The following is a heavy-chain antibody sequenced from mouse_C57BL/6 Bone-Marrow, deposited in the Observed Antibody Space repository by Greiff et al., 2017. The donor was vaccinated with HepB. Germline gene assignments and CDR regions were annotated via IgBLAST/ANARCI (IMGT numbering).Heavy chain of an antibody. Sequence: DVQLQESGGDLVKPGGSLKLSCAASGFTFSSYGMSWVRQTPDKRLEWVATISSGGSYTYYPDSVKGRFTISRDNAKNTLYLQMSSLKSEDTAMYYCARSTTVEYFDVWGTGTTVTVSS. CDR1: GFTFSSYG. CDR2: ISSGGSYT. D-gene: IGHD1-1*01. J-gene: IGHJ1*03. CDR3: ARSTTVEYFDV. V-gene: IGHV5-6*01.